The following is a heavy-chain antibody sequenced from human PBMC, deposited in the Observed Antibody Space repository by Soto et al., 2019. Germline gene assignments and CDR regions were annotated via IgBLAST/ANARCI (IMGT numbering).Heavy chain of an antibody. J-gene: IGHJ3*02. D-gene: IGHD3-22*01. Sequence: GGSLRLSCAASGFSFSSFAMNWVRQAPGKGLEWVSIISGSADSTFYADYVKGRFTISRDNSKSTLYLQINSLRAEDTAVYYCARTPYYYDSSGYFYGNDAFDIWGQGTMVTVSS. V-gene: IGHV3-23*01. CDR3: ARTPYYYDSSGYFYGNDAFDI. CDR2: ISGSADST. CDR1: GFSFSSFA.